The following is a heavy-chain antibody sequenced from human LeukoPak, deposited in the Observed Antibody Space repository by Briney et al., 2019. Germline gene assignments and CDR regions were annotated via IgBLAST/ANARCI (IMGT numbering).Heavy chain of an antibody. Sequence: GASVKVSCKASGYTFTSHYMYWVRQAPGQGLEWMGIINPSGGSTNYAQKFQGRVTMTRDMSTSTDYMELSSLRSEDTAIYYCARDNSVGDNAWWFDPWGQGTLVTVSS. CDR3: ARDNSVGDNAWWFDP. CDR1: GYTFTSHY. CDR2: INPSGGST. J-gene: IGHJ5*02. V-gene: IGHV1-46*01. D-gene: IGHD1-26*01.